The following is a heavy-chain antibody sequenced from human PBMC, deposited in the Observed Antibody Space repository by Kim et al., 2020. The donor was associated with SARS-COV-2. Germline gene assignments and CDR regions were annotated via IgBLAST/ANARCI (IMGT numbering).Heavy chain of an antibody. J-gene: IGHJ4*02. D-gene: IGHD3-22*01. CDR2: IKSKTDGGTT. CDR1: GFTFSNAW. CDR3: TTGVVITPYYFDY. Sequence: RSLRLSCAASGFTFSNAWMSWVRQAPGKGLEWVGRIKSKTDGGTTDYAAPVKGRFTISRDDSKNTLYLQMNSLKTEDTAVYYCTTGVVITPYYFDYWGQGTLVTVSS. V-gene: IGHV3-15*01.